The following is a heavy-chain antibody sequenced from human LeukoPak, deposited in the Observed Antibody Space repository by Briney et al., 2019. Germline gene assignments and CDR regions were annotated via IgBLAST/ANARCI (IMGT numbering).Heavy chain of an antibody. CDR1: GGSISSSSYY. J-gene: IGHJ4*02. CDR2: IYYSGST. V-gene: IGHV4-39*01. CDR3: ARHSGYSVRGFDY. Sequence: PSETLSLTCTVSGGSISSSSYYWGWIRQPPGKGLEWIGSIYYSGSTYYNPSLKSRVTISVDTSKNQFSLKLSSVTAADTAVYYCARHSGYSVRGFDYWGQGTLVTVSS. D-gene: IGHD3-22*01.